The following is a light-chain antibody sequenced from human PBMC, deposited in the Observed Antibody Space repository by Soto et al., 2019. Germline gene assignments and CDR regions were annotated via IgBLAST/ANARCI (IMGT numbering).Light chain of an antibody. J-gene: IGLJ1*01. V-gene: IGLV3-25*02. CDR2: KDS. Sequence: SYALTQPPSVSVSPGQTARITCSGDALPKQYAYWYQQKPGQAPVLVIYKDSERPSGIPERFSGSSSGTTVTLTISGVQAEDEADYYCQSADSSGTYCFGTGTKV. CDR3: QSADSSGTYC. CDR1: ALPKQY.